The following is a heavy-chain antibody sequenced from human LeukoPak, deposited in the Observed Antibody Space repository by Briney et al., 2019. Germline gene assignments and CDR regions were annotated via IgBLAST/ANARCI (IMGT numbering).Heavy chain of an antibody. Sequence: ASVKVSCKASGYSFTSYGISWVRQAPGQGLEWMGWISAYNGNTNYAQKLQGRVTMTTDTSTSTAYMELRSLRSDDTAVYYCASVLLWFGELSPGAFDIWGQGTMVTVSS. CDR1: GYSFTSYG. CDR2: ISAYNGNT. J-gene: IGHJ3*02. V-gene: IGHV1-18*01. CDR3: ASVLLWFGELSPGAFDI. D-gene: IGHD3-10*01.